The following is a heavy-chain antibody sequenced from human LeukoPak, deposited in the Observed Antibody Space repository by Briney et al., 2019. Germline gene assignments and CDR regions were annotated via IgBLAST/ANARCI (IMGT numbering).Heavy chain of an antibody. D-gene: IGHD5-12*01. J-gene: IGHJ5*02. Sequence: SSETLSLTCTVSGGAISRYHWSWIRQPPGKGLEWIGYIYYSGSTNYNPSLKSRVTISVDTSTNQFSLKMSSVTAADTAVYYCARDGSGYEYNWFDPWGQGTLVTVSS. CDR2: IYYSGST. CDR3: ARDGSGYEYNWFDP. CDR1: GGAISRYH. V-gene: IGHV4-59*01.